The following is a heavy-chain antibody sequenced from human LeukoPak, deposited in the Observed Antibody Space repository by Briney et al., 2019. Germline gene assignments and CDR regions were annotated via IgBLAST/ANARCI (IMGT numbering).Heavy chain of an antibody. V-gene: IGHV4-39*07. D-gene: IGHD3-16*01. Sequence: PSETLSLTCTVSGGSISSTSYYWGWIHQPPGKGLEWIGSIYYSGSTYYNPSLKSRVTISVDTSKNQFSLTLSSVTAADTAVYYCAGFTWGPGAFDIWGQGTMVTVSS. J-gene: IGHJ3*02. CDR3: AGFTWGPGAFDI. CDR2: IYYSGST. CDR1: GGSISSTSYY.